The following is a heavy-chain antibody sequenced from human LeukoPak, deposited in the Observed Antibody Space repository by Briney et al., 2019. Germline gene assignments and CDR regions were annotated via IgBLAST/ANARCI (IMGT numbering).Heavy chain of an antibody. CDR3: ARYTSAWFLEY. CDR1: VHSLSSNSAA. Sequence: SQTLSLTCAISVHSLSSNSAAWNWSRQSPARGLEWLGRTYYRFKWNSDYALSVRSRITIKPDTSKNQFYLQLTSVTPADTAIYYCARYTSAWFLEYWGQGTLVTVSS. D-gene: IGHD6-19*01. V-gene: IGHV6-1*01. CDR2: TYYRFKWNS. J-gene: IGHJ4*02.